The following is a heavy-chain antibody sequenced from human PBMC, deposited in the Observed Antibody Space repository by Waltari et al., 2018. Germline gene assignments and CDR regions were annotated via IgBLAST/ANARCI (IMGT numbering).Heavy chain of an antibody. J-gene: IGHJ3*02. V-gene: IGHV1-46*02. CDR2: IRPSDGRT. Sequence: QAQLVQSGAEVKKPGASVKISCKASGYTLDTYYMHWGRRAPGQGVGGLGIIRPSDGRTSYAQKFQDRVTMTRDLSTSTIYLEMTNLNSDDTAVYYCARPGITAVGTKLSAFAIWGQGTLVNV. D-gene: IGHD6-13*01. CDR1: GYTLDTYY. CDR3: ARPGITAVGTKLSAFAI.